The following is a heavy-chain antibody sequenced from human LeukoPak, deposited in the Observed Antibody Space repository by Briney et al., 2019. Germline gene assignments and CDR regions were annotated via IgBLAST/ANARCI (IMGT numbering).Heavy chain of an antibody. Sequence: GGSLRLSCAASGFTFSGHWMHWVRQAPGKGLVWVSRINTDGGTTYYADSVKGRFTISRDNAKDTLYLQMNSLRAEDTAVYYCARGAYSGRSSYFDYWGQGTLVTVSS. CDR1: GFTFSGHW. CDR3: ARGAYSGRSSYFDY. D-gene: IGHD3-10*01. V-gene: IGHV3-74*01. CDR2: INTDGGTT. J-gene: IGHJ4*02.